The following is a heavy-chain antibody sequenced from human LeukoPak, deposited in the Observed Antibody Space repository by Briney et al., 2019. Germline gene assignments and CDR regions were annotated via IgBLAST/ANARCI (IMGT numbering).Heavy chain of an antibody. J-gene: IGHJ4*02. CDR3: VKDKWIDH. V-gene: IGHV3-64D*09. D-gene: IGHD2-8*01. CDR2: ININGGRT. CDR1: GFTFSSYT. Sequence: GGSLRLSCSVSGFTFSSYTMHWVRQAPGKGLEYVSSININGGRTYYAGSVKGRFTISRDNSKNTLYLQMSSLRAEDTAMYYCVKDKWIDHWGQGTLVTVSS.